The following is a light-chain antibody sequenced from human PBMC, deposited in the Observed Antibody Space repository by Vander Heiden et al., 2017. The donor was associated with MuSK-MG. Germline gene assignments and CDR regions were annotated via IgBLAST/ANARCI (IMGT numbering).Light chain of an antibody. V-gene: IGKV1-33*01. J-gene: IGKJ2*01. CDR3: QQYENLQQVMYT. Sequence: DIQMTQSPSSLSASVAARVTITCPASHDTSNYLNWYQKKPGKSSKRLIYDASNLETGDPARFSGSGSARESTCTSSSLQLDDIATYNCQQYENLQQVMYTFGQGTKLEIK. CDR2: DAS. CDR1: HDTSNY.